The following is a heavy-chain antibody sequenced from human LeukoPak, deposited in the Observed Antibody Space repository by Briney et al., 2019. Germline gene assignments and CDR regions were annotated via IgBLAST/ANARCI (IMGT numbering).Heavy chain of an antibody. CDR1: GYTSAKFY. CDR3: ARDNRGERTPGWGYGGFDI. Sequence: ASVKVSFKASGYTSAKFYIHWVRQAPGQGLEWMGIINPSGGTTSYAQKFQGRVSMTRDTSTSTVYMELSSLRSEDTAVYYCARDNRGERTPGWGYGGFDIWGQGTMVSVSS. V-gene: IGHV1-46*01. D-gene: IGHD3-16*01. CDR2: INPSGGTT. J-gene: IGHJ3*02.